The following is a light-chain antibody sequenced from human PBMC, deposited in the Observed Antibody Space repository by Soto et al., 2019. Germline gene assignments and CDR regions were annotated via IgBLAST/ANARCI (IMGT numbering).Light chain of an antibody. CDR1: SSDVGGYNY. Sequence: QYALTQPASVSGSPGQSITISCTGTSSDVGGYNYVSWYQQHPGKAPKLMIYDVSNRPSGVSNRFSGSKSSNRASLTISGLQAEYEADYYCSSYTSSSTIVVFGGGTKLTVL. CDR2: DVS. J-gene: IGLJ2*01. CDR3: SSYTSSSTIVV. V-gene: IGLV2-14*01.